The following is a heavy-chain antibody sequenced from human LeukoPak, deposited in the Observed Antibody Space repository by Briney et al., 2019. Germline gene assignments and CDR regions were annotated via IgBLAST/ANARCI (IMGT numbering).Heavy chain of an antibody. D-gene: IGHD2-2*01. CDR1: GGPISSYY. J-gene: IGHJ5*02. CDR2: IYYSGST. V-gene: IGHV4-59*08. Sequence: SETLSLTCTVSGGPISSYYWSWIRQPPGKGLEWIGYIYYSGSTNYNPSLKSRVTISVDTSKNQFSLKLSSVTAADTAVYYCAGGRPLPAATWGQGTLVTVSS. CDR3: AGGRPLPAAT.